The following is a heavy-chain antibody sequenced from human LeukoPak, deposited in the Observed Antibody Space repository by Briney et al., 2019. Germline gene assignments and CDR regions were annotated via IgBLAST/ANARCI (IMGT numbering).Heavy chain of an antibody. CDR2: INPNSGGT. CDR3: ATEGPGIVATINY. V-gene: IGHV1-2*02. CDR1: GYTFTGYY. Sequence: ASVKVSCKASGYTFTGYYMHWVRQAPGQGLEWMGWINPNSGGTNYAQKFQGRVTMTRDTSISTAYMELSRLRSDDTAVYYCATEGPGIVATINYWGQGTLVTVSS. D-gene: IGHD5-12*01. J-gene: IGHJ4*02.